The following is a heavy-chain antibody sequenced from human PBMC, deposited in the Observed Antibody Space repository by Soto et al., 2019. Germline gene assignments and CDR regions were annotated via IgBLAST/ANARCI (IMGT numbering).Heavy chain of an antibody. CDR1: GYTLTMYA. V-gene: IGHV1-3*04. Sequence: AASVKVSCKASGYTLTMYAMHWVRQAPGQRLEWMGWINSGNGDTIYSQKFQGRVTLTRDTSASTAYMALSSLRSEDTAVYYCARPGVAYDAFDIWGQGTMVTVSS. CDR3: ARPGVAYDAFDI. CDR2: INSGNGDT. J-gene: IGHJ3*02. D-gene: IGHD3-3*01.